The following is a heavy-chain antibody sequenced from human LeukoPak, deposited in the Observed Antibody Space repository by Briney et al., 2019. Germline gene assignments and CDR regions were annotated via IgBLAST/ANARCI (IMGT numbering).Heavy chain of an antibody. D-gene: IGHD1-1*01. CDR1: GGSISSYY. CDR2: IYTSGST. Sequence: SETLSLTCTVSGGSISSYYWNWIRQPAGKGLEWIGRIYTSGSTNYNPSLKSRVTMSVDTSKNQFSLKLSSVTAADTAVCYCAGDYNWNELLWYWGQGTLATVSS. V-gene: IGHV4-4*07. CDR3: AGDYNWNELLWY. J-gene: IGHJ4*02.